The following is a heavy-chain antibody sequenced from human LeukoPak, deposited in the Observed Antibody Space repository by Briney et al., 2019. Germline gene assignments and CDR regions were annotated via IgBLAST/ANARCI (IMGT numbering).Heavy chain of an antibody. Sequence: GGSLRLSCEASGFTFWTYWMHWVRQAPGDGLVWVSRIHSTESYTAYADSVKGRFTISRDNAKNTLSLHMSSLRAEDTAINYCVRETYGAGNRFFDLWGRGTLVVVSS. V-gene: IGHV3-74*01. J-gene: IGHJ2*01. CDR1: GFTFWTYW. CDR2: IHSTESYT. CDR3: VRETYGAGNRFFDL. D-gene: IGHD3-10*01.